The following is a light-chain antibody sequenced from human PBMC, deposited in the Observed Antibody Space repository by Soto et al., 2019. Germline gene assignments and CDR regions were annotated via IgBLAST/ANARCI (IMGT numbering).Light chain of an antibody. CDR1: QSVSSS. J-gene: IGKJ4*01. CDR2: DAS. V-gene: IGKV3-11*01. CDR3: QQRSNWPPLT. Sequence: EIVLTQSPATLSLSPGERATLSGRALQSVSSSLAWYQQKPGQAPRLLIYDASNGATGIPARFSGSGSGTDFTLTISSLEPEEFAVYYCQQRSNWPPLTFGGGTEVEIK.